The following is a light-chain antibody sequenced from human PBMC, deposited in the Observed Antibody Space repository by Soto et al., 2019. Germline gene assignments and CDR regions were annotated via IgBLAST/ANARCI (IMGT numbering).Light chain of an antibody. CDR3: QQYGSSPLT. Sequence: EIVLTQSPGTLSLSPGERATLSCRASQSVSSSYLAWYQQKPGQAPRLLIYGASSRATGIPDRFSGSGSGTDFTLTISRLEPEEFALYYWQQYGSSPLTFGGGTKVEIK. J-gene: IGKJ4*01. CDR1: QSVSSSY. CDR2: GAS. V-gene: IGKV3-20*01.